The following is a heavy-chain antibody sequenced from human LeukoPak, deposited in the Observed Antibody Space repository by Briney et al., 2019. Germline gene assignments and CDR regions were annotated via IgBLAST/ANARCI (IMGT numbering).Heavy chain of an antibody. J-gene: IGHJ4*02. CDR1: GFTFSNYN. CDR2: ISGHSSTI. D-gene: IGHD3-10*01. CDR3: AKVPDYYGSGRYH. V-gene: IGHV3-48*04. Sequence: GGSLRLSCAASGFTFSNYNMNWVRQAPGKGLEWVSYISGHSSTIYYADSVKGRFTISRDNAKNSLYLQMNSLRAEDTAVYYCAKVPDYYGSGRYHWGQGTLVTVSS.